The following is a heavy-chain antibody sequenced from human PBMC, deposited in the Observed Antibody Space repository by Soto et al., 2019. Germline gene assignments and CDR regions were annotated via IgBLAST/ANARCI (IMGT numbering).Heavy chain of an antibody. J-gene: IGHJ4*02. CDR2: IKSKTLGETT. Sequence: EVQLVESGGALVKPGGSLRLSCAASGFTFSNAWMTWVRRAPEKGLEWVGRIKSKTLGETTDYAAPVKGRFSISRDDSLNTLSLQMNSLKTEDTAVYYCATSAAVSGGLFDNWGQGTLVTVSS. CDR3: ATSAAVSGGLFDN. CDR1: GFTFSNAW. D-gene: IGHD3-16*01. V-gene: IGHV3-15*02.